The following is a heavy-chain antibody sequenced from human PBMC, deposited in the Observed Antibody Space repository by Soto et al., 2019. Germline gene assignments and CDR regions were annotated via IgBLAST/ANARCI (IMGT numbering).Heavy chain of an antibody. CDR3: ARGPSGNFDY. V-gene: IGHV1-46*01. J-gene: IGHJ4*02. Sequence: QVQLVQSGAEVKKPGASLKISCKASGYTFTSYYMHWVRQAPGHGLEWMGIINPSGGGTSYARKFQXXVXVXXGTSTSIVYMELSSLRSEDTAVYYCARGPSGNFDYWGQGTLVTVSS. D-gene: IGHD1-26*01. CDR2: INPSGGGT. CDR1: GYTFTSYY.